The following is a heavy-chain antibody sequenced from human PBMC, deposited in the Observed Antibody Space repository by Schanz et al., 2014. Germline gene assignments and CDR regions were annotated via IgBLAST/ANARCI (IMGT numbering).Heavy chain of an antibody. D-gene: IGHD4-17*01. V-gene: IGHV1-18*01. J-gene: IGHJ4*02. CDR1: RYTFNTYG. CDR3: ARGYGDSPTDF. Sequence: QVQLVQSGAEVKKPGASVKVSCEASRYTFNTYGLNWVRQAPGQGLEWMGWISAYNGNTNYAQKLQGRVTMTTDTSTSTAYMELSSLRSEDTAVYYCARGYGDSPTDFWGQGTLXTVSS. CDR2: ISAYNGNT.